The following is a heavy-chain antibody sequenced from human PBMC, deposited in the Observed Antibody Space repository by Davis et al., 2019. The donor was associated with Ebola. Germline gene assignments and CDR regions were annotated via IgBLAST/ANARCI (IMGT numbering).Heavy chain of an antibody. J-gene: IGHJ5*02. CDR2: IYYSGST. CDR3: AKDDGYYYDSSGYLVLGGFDP. V-gene: IGHV4-59*12. D-gene: IGHD3-22*01. Sequence: MPSETLSLTCTVSGGSISSYYWSWIRQPPGKGLEWIGYIYYSGSTNYNPSLKSRVTISVDTSKNQFSLKLSSVTAADTAVYYCAKDDGYYYDSSGYLVLGGFDPWGQGTLVTVSS. CDR1: GGSISSYY.